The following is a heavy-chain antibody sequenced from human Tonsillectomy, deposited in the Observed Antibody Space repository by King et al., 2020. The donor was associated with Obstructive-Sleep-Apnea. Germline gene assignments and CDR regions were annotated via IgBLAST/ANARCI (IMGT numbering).Heavy chain of an antibody. CDR3: ARDGSTAAGGYGMDV. CDR2: IYYSGST. J-gene: IGHJ6*02. D-gene: IGHD2-2*01. V-gene: IGHV4-39*07. CDR1: GGSISSSSHY. Sequence: QLQESGPGLVKPSETLSLTCTVSGGSISSSSHYWGWIRPPPGKGLEWIGSIYYSGSTYYNSSLKSRVTISVDTSKNQFSLKVSSVTAADTAEYYCARDGSTAAGGYGMDVWGQGTTVTVSS.